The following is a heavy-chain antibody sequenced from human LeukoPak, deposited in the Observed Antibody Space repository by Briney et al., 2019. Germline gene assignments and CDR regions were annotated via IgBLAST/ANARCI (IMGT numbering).Heavy chain of an antibody. CDR3: ARGLYSGSPRDAFGI. Sequence: SETLSLTCAVYGGSFSGYSWSWIRQPPGKGLEWIGEINHSGSSNYNPSLKGRINISVDTSKSQFSLNLISVTAADTAVYYCARGLYSGSPRDAFGIWGPGTMVTVS. D-gene: IGHD5-12*01. CDR2: INHSGSS. V-gene: IGHV4-34*01. J-gene: IGHJ3*02. CDR1: GGSFSGYS.